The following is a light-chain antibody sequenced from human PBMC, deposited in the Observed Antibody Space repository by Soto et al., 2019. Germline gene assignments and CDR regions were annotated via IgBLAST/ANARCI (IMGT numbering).Light chain of an antibody. J-gene: IGKJ1*01. V-gene: IGKV1-5*03. CDR3: QHYNSYSEA. Sequence: DIQMTQSPSTLPASVGDRVTITSRASQTISSWLAWYHQKPGKAPKLLIYKASTLKSGVPSRFSGSGSGTEFTLTISSLQPDDFATYYCQHYNSYSEAFGQGTKVDIK. CDR1: QTISSW. CDR2: KAS.